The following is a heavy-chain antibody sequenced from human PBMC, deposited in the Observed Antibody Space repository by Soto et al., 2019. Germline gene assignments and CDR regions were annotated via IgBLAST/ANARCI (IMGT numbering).Heavy chain of an antibody. Sequence: EVQLFESGGGLVQPGGSLRLSCAASGYIFTYYAMSWVRQAPGKGLEWVSGIGGSGGGTHYADSVKGRFTISRDNSKNTLYLQMNSLRVEDTAEYYCAKDRGGLVDTETLDVWGQGTTVTVSS. J-gene: IGHJ6*02. D-gene: IGHD5-18*01. CDR1: GYIFTYYA. CDR3: AKDRGGLVDTETLDV. CDR2: IGGSGGGT. V-gene: IGHV3-23*01.